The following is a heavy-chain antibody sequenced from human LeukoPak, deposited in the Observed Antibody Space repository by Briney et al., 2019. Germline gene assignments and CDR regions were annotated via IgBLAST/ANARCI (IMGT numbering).Heavy chain of an antibody. CDR2: IKEDGSEK. D-gene: IGHD6-19*01. CDR1: GFTFNTYW. CDR3: ARDPHLSVGGNY. V-gene: IGHV3-7*01. Sequence: GGSLRLSCAASGFTFNTYWVSWVRQAPGKGLEWVANIKEDGSEKYYVDSVKGRFTISRDNTKNSLYLQMNSLRAEDTAVYYCARDPHLSVGGNYWGQGTLVTFSS. J-gene: IGHJ4*02.